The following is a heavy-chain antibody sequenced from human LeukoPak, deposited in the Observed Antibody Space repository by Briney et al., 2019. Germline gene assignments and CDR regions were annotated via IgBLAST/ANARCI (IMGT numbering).Heavy chain of an antibody. V-gene: IGHV1-69*06. CDR3: ARGGSYDILTGYYRSPYYFDY. J-gene: IGHJ4*02. Sequence: SVKVSCKASGGTFSSYAISWVRQAPGQGLEWMGGIVPIFGTANYAQKFQGRVTITADKSTSTAYMELSSLRSEDTTVYYCARGGSYDILTGYYRSPYYFDYWGQGTLVTVSS. CDR2: IVPIFGTA. D-gene: IGHD3-9*01. CDR1: GGTFSSYA.